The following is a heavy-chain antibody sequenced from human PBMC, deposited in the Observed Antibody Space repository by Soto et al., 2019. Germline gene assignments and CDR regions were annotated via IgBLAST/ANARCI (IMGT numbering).Heavy chain of an antibody. Sequence: GGSLRLSCAASGFIFRDYAMHWVRQAPGKGLEYVSAISHNAGSTYYTDSVKDRFTISRDNSKNTLYLELGSLRAEDMAVYYCARAETIMRAPFDYWGQGALVTVSS. CDR2: ISHNAGST. V-gene: IGHV3-64*02. J-gene: IGHJ4*02. CDR1: GFIFRDYA. CDR3: ARAETIMRAPFDY. D-gene: IGHD3-16*01.